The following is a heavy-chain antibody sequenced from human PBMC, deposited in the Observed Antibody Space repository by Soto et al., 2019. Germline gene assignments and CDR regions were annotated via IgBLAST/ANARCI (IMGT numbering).Heavy chain of an antibody. Sequence: SETLSLTCTVSGGSVSSGNYYWSWIRQPPGKGLEWIGHIYYSGSTNYNPSLKSRVTISVDASKNQFSLKLSSVTAADTAIYYCARGPVVTPFVDYWGQGTLVTVSS. CDR1: GGSVSSGNYY. CDR2: IYYSGST. CDR3: ARGPVVTPFVDY. D-gene: IGHD2-21*02. J-gene: IGHJ4*02. V-gene: IGHV4-61*01.